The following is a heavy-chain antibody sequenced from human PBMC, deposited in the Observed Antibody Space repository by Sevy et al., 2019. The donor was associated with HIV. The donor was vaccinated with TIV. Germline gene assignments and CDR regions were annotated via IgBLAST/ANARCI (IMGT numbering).Heavy chain of an antibody. CDR3: ARGYYYGSGSPVGY. J-gene: IGHJ4*02. V-gene: IGHV4-59*01. Sequence: SETLSLTCTVSGGSISSYYWSWIRQPPGKGLEWIGYIYYSGSTNYNPSLKSRVTISVDTSKNQFSLKLRSVTAADTAVYYCARGYYYGSGSPVGYWGQGTLVTVSS. CDR2: IYYSGST. D-gene: IGHD3-10*01. CDR1: GGSISSYY.